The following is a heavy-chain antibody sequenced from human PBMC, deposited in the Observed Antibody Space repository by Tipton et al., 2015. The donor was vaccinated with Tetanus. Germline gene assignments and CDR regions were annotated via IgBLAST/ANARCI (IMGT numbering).Heavy chain of an antibody. CDR1: GFDVSNNY. D-gene: IGHD3-10*01. V-gene: IGHV3-53*01. J-gene: IGHJ4*02. CDR3: ARGVTRPFYFDN. Sequence: SLRLSCAASGFDVSNNYMSWVRQAPGKGLEWVSIIYRGGNTYHADSVQGRVTISRDDVNNTLYLQMNSLRSEDTAVYYCARGVTRPFYFDNWGQGTLVTVSS. CDR2: IYRGGNT.